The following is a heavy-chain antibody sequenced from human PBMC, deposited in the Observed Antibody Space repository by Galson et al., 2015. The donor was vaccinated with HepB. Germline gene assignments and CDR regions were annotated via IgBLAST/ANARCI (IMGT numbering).Heavy chain of an antibody. CDR3: ALGAAGVEAFDI. CDR2: IVPIFGTA. D-gene: IGHD6-13*01. CDR1: GGTFSSYA. V-gene: IGHV1-69*13. J-gene: IGHJ3*02. Sequence: VKVSCKASGGTFSSYAISWVRQAPGQGLEWMGGIVPIFGTANYAQKFQGRVTITADESTSTAYMELSSLRSEDTAVYYCALGAAGVEAFDIWGQGTMVTVSS.